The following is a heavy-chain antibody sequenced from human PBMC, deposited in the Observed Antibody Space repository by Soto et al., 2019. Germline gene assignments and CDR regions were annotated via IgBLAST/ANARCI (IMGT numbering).Heavy chain of an antibody. Sequence: EVQLVESGGGLVKPGGSLRLSCAASGFTFSNAWMSWVRQAPGKGLEWVGRMKSNTDGGTTDYAAPVKGRFTISRDDSKNTLYLQMNSLKNEDTAVYYCATGIVYYDLWCCYYGYLVYWGQGTLVAVSS. CDR3: ATGIVYYDLWCCYYGYLVY. CDR1: GFTFSNAW. J-gene: IGHJ4*02. D-gene: IGHD3-3*01. V-gene: IGHV3-15*01. CDR2: MKSNTDGGTT.